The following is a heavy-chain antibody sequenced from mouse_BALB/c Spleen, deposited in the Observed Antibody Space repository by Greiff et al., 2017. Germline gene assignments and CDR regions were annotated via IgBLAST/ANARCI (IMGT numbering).Heavy chain of an antibody. CDR2: IWAGGST. CDR3: ARDRGYRYDEYFDY. CDR1: GFSLTSYG. D-gene: IGHD2-14*01. J-gene: IGHJ2*01. V-gene: IGHV2-9*02. Sequence: QVQLKESGPGLVAPSQSLSITCTVSGFSLTSYGVHWVRQPPGKGLEWLVVIWAGGSTNYNSALMSRRSISKDNSKSQVFLKMNSLQTDDTAIYYSARDRGYRYDEYFDYWGQGTTLTVSS.